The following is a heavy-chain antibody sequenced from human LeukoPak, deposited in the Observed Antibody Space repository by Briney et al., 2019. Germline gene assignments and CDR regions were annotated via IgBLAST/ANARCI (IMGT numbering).Heavy chain of an antibody. D-gene: IGHD5/OR15-5a*01. Sequence: ASVTVTRKATGYTFTSYDFNGVRQPTGQGLEWMGCIHPNSGNTGYAQSFQGIVTITRNTSISTAYMELSSLRSEDTAVYYCARAAEGCLDYWGQGTLVTVSS. CDR2: IHPNSGNT. CDR3: ARAAEGCLDY. J-gene: IGHJ4*02. V-gene: IGHV1-8*03. CDR1: GYTFTSYD.